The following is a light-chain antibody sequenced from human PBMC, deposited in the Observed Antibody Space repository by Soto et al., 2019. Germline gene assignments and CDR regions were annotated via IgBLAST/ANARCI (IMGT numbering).Light chain of an antibody. CDR2: KAS. J-gene: IGKJ1*01. V-gene: IGKV1-5*03. Sequence: DIQMTQSPSTLPGSVGDRVTITRRPSQTISSWLAWYQQPQGKAPKFXIYKASTLKSGVPSRFSGSGAGTECTRTISSLQPDDVSTDYCQHYNSYSEVFGQGTKV. CDR3: QHYNSYSEV. CDR1: QTISSW.